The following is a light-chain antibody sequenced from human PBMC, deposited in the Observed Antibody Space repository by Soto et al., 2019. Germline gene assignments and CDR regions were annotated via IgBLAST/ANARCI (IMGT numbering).Light chain of an antibody. CDR2: DVS. V-gene: IGLV2-14*03. CDR3: SSYTSSSTPYV. J-gene: IGLJ1*01. CDR1: SSDVGGYDF. Sequence: QSALTQPASVSGSPGQSITISCTGTSSDVGGYDFVSWDQQHPGKAPKFMIYDVSSRPSGVSNRFSGSKSGNTASLTISGLQAEDEADYYCSSYTSSSTPYVFGTGTKLTVL.